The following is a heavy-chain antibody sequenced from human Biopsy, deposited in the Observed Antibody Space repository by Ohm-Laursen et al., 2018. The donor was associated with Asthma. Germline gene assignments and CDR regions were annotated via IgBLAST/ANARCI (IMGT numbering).Heavy chain of an antibody. CDR1: GGTFNTYV. Sequence: VASVKVSCKSLGGTFNTYVIGWVRQAPGQGLEWMGGINSVFGITTYPQKFQDRVTITADDSTSTVYMELSSLRSEDTAVYYCARKAGSCISRTCYSLDFWGQGTLVTVSS. V-gene: IGHV1-69*13. CDR3: ARKAGSCISRTCYSLDF. J-gene: IGHJ4*02. CDR2: INSVFGIT. D-gene: IGHD2-2*01.